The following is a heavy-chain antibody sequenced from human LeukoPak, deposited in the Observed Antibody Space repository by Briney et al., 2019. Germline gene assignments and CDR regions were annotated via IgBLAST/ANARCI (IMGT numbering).Heavy chain of an antibody. CDR1: GFTLSNYA. Sequence: PGGSLRLSCAASGFTLSNYAMSWVRQAPGKGLEWVSTIDVTTGGSYYADSVKGRFTISRDTFQNTLYLQLNSLRVDDTAIYYCAKVNYYQPYFWGQGTLVTVSS. V-gene: IGHV3-23*01. J-gene: IGHJ4*02. D-gene: IGHD2-2*01. CDR2: IDVTTGGS. CDR3: AKVNYYQPYF.